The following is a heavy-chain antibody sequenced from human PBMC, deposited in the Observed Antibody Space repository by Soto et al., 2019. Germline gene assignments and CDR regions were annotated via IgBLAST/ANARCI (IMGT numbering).Heavy chain of an antibody. Sequence: GSLRLSCAASGFTFSSYWMSWVRQAPGKGLEWVANIKQDGSEKYYVDSVKGRFTISRDNAKNSLYLQMNSLRAEDTAVYYCARVGWDCSSTSCYDYWGQGTLVTVSS. J-gene: IGHJ4*02. D-gene: IGHD2-2*01. CDR2: IKQDGSEK. CDR3: ARVGWDCSSTSCYDY. CDR1: GFTFSSYW. V-gene: IGHV3-7*01.